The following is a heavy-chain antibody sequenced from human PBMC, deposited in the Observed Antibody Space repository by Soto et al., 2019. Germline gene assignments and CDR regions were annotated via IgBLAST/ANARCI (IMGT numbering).Heavy chain of an antibody. CDR1: GGSISSYY. D-gene: IGHD1-7*01. CDR2: IYYSGST. Sequence: QVQLQESGPGLVKPSETLSLTCTVSGGSISSYYWSWIRQPPGKGLEWIGYIYYSGSTNYNLSLKSRVSISVDTSKNQFSLKLSSVTAADTAVYYCAREGLTGTIGLYYYYGLDVWGQGTTVTVSS. V-gene: IGHV4-59*01. CDR3: AREGLTGTIGLYYYYGLDV. J-gene: IGHJ6*02.